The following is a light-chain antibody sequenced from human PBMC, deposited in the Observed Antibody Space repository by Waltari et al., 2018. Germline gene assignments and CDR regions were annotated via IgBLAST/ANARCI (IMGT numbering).Light chain of an antibody. CDR2: WAS. V-gene: IGKV4-1*01. J-gene: IGKJ4*01. CDR3: QQYYSAVT. Sequence: DIVMTQSPDSLAVSLGERATINCKSSQNIIHTSNHLNYLAWYQQKPGQPPKLLIYWASIRQFGVPARFSGGGSGTDFTLTIASLQAEDVAIYYCQQYYSAVTFGGGTKVEIK. CDR1: QNIIHTSNHLNY.